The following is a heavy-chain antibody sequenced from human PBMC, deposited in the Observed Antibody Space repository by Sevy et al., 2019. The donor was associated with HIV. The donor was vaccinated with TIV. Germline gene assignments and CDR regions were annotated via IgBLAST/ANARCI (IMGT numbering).Heavy chain of an antibody. CDR3: ARDRHEDYGDGGAFDI. J-gene: IGHJ3*02. D-gene: IGHD4-17*01. Sequence: GGSLRLSCAASGFTFSSYSMNWVRQAPGKGLEWVSSISSSSSYIYYADSVKGRFTISRDNAKNSLYLQMNSLRAEDTAVYYCARDRHEDYGDGGAFDIWGQGTMVTVSS. V-gene: IGHV3-21*01. CDR1: GFTFSSYS. CDR2: ISSSSSYI.